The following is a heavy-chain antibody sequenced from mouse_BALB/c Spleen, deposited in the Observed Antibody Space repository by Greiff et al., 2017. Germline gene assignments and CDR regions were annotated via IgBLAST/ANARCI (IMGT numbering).Heavy chain of an antibody. CDR2: IWGGGST. V-gene: IGHV2-6-5*01. Sequence: QVQLKQSGPGLVAPSQSLSITCTVSVFSLTDYGVSWIRQPPGKGLEWLGVIWGGGSTYYNSALKSRLSISKDNSKSQVFLKMNSLQTDDTAMYYCAKHAYYYGSSYLDYWGQGTTLTVSS. CDR3: AKHAYYYGSSYLDY. CDR1: VFSLTDYG. D-gene: IGHD1-1*01. J-gene: IGHJ2*01.